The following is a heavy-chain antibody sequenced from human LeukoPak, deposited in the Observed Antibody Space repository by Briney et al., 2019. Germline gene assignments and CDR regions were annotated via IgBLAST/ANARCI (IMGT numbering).Heavy chain of an antibody. Sequence: GGSLRLSCAASGFTFSSDAMSGVRQPPGKGREWGSAIIGGGGSTYYADSVKARFTISRGNSKTTLYLQMNSLRAEHTAVYYCAQDYAYSSGSIFDYWGQGTLVTVSS. CDR3: AQDYAYSSGSIFDY. CDR2: IIGGGGST. D-gene: IGHD6-19*01. J-gene: IGHJ4*02. V-gene: IGHV3-23*01. CDR1: GFTFSSDA.